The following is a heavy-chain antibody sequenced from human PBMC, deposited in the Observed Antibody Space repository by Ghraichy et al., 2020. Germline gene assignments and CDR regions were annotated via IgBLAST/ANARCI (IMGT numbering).Heavy chain of an antibody. CDR2: IRYDGSDK. CDR3: AKDFHSGHVDY. V-gene: IGHV3-30*02. J-gene: IGHJ4*02. Sequence: GESLRLSCATSGFRFSSYGMHWVRQAPCKGLEWVSFIRYDGSDKYYVDSVKGRFTISRDSSKNTLYLQMNSLRPEDTAVYFCAKDFHSGHVDYWGQGTLVTVSS. D-gene: IGHD5-12*01. CDR1: GFRFSSYG.